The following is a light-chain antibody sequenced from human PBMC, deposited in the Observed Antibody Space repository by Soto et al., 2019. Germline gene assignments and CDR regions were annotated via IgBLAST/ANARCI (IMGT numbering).Light chain of an antibody. V-gene: IGLV1-40*01. Sequence: QSVLAQPPSVSGAPGQRVTISCPGGRSNIGAGYDVHWYQQIPGAAPKLLIFGTSNRPSGVPDRFSGSKSGTSASLAITGLQAEDEADYYCQSYDNSLSGYVVFGGGTKVTVL. CDR1: RSNIGAGYD. J-gene: IGLJ2*01. CDR3: QSYDNSLSGYVV. CDR2: GTS.